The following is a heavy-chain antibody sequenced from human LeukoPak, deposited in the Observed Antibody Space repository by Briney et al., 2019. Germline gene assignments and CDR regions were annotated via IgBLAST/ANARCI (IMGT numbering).Heavy chain of an antibody. Sequence: SETLSLTCTVSGGSISTYYGNWIRQAPGKGLEWIGYIYYSGSTNYNPSLKSRVTMSVDRSKNQFSLNLNFVTAADTALYYCARGDGSGSGRWFDPWGQGTLITVSS. V-gene: IGHV4-59*12. J-gene: IGHJ5*02. CDR2: IYYSGST. CDR3: ARGDGSGSGRWFDP. D-gene: IGHD3-10*01. CDR1: GGSISTYY.